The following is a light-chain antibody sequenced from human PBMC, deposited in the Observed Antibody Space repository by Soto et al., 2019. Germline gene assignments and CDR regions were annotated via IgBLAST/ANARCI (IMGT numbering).Light chain of an antibody. V-gene: IGKV1-5*03. Sequence: DIQMTQSPSTLSASVGDRVTITCRASQSVSGWLAWYQQKAGKAPKLLIYKASTLETAAPSRFSGSGSGTAFTLTISSLQPDDSATYYCQQYNSYPYTFGQGTKLEIK. CDR2: KAS. CDR1: QSVSGW. J-gene: IGKJ2*01. CDR3: QQYNSYPYT.